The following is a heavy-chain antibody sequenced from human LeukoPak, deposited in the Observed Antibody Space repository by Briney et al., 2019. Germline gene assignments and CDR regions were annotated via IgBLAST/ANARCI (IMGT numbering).Heavy chain of an antibody. Sequence: GGSLRLSCAASGFTFDDYAMHWVRQAPGKGLEWVSGISWNSGSIGYADSVKGRFTISRDNAKNSLYLQMNSLRAEDTALYYCAKGRFAKNWGQGTLVTVSS. CDR2: ISWNSGSI. V-gene: IGHV3-9*01. CDR3: AKGRFAKN. J-gene: IGHJ4*02. CDR1: GFTFDDYA.